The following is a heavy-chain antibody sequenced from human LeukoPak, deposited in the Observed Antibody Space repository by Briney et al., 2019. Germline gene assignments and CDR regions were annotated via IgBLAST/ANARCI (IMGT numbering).Heavy chain of an antibody. J-gene: IGHJ5*02. CDR1: GFTFSSYW. Sequence: TGGSLRLSCAASGFTFSSYWMHWVRQAPGKGLVWVSRINSDGSSTSYADSVKGRFTISRDNAKNTLYLQMNSLRAEDTAVYYCVRDQAHSTYYYDSSGFGPWGQGTLVTVSS. D-gene: IGHD3-22*01. CDR2: INSDGSST. V-gene: IGHV3-74*01. CDR3: VRDQAHSTYYYDSSGFGP.